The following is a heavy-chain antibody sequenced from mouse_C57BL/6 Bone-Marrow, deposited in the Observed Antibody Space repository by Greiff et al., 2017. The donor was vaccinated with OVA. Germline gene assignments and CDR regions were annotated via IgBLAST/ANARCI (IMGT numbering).Heavy chain of an antibody. J-gene: IGHJ1*03. CDR3: ARRETGTSNWYFDV. V-gene: IGHV1-82*01. CDR1: GYAFSSSW. CDR2: IYPGDGDT. Sequence: VQLQQSGPELVKPGASVKISCKASGYAFSSSWMNWVKQRPGKGLEWIGRIYPGDGDTNYNGKFKGKATLTADKSSSTAYMQLSSLTSENSAVYCCARRETGTSNWYFDVWGTGTTVTVSS. D-gene: IGHD4-1*01.